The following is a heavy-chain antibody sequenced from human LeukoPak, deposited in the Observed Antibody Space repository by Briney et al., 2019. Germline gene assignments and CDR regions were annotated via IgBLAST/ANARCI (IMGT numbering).Heavy chain of an antibody. CDR1: GGSFSGYY. D-gene: IGHD1-7*01. Sequence: PSETLSLTCDVYGGSFSGYYWSWIRQPPGKGLEWIGEINHSGSTNYNPSLKSRVTISVDTSKNQFSLKLSSVTAADTAVYYCARHLWNSVDAFDMWGQGTIVTVSS. CDR2: INHSGST. CDR3: ARHLWNSVDAFDM. J-gene: IGHJ3*02. V-gene: IGHV4-34*01.